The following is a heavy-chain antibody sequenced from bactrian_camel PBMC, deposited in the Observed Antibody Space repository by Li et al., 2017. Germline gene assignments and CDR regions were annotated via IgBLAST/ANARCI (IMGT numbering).Heavy chain of an antibody. J-gene: IGHJ4*01. CDR3: AADFAAPSVVWVGYCQTYEYNY. Sequence: HVQLVESGGGSVQAGGSLRLSCTASGYAYSRNCMAWFRQAPGKECEGVAAIRSAGSAGYADSVKGRFTISRDKGKNTLYLQMNSLKPEDTAMYYCAADFAAPSVVWVGYCQTYEYNYWGQGTQVTVS. V-gene: IGHV3S53*01. CDR2: IRSAGSA. D-gene: IGHD5*01. CDR1: GYAYSRNC.